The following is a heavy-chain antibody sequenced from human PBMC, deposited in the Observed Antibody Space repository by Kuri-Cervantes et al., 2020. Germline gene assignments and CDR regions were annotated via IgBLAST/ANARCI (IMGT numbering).Heavy chain of an antibody. J-gene: IGHJ6*03. CDR2: IIPIFGTA. Sequence: SVKVSCKASVCTFSSYAICWVRQAPGQGLEWMGGIIPIFGTANYAQKFQGRVTITTDESTSTAYMGLSSLRSEDTAVYYCARRFPLFKGSGSYYSSYYYYMDVWGKGTTVTVSS. CDR3: ARRFPLFKGSGSYYSSYYYYMDV. D-gene: IGHD3-10*01. CDR1: VCTFSSYA. V-gene: IGHV1-69*05.